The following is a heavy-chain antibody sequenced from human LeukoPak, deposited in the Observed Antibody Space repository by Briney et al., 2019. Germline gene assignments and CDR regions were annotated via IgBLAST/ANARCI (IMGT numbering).Heavy chain of an antibody. CDR3: AKSIAARPYYYYGMDV. D-gene: IGHD6-6*01. CDR2: ISGSGGST. Sequence: PGRSLRLSCAASGFTFSSYAMSWVRQAPGKGLEWVSAISGSGGSTYYADSVKGRFTISRDNSKNTLYLQMNSLRAEDTAVYYCAKSIAARPYYYYGMDVWGQGTTVTVSS. J-gene: IGHJ6*02. CDR1: GFTFSSYA. V-gene: IGHV3-23*01.